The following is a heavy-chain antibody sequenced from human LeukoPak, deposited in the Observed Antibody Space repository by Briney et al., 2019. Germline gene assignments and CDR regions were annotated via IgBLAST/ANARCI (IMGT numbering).Heavy chain of an antibody. J-gene: IGHJ4*02. CDR3: AKSFGDYGDYVSPFGY. D-gene: IGHD4-17*01. CDR2: ISGSGGST. Sequence: GGSLRLSCAASGFTFSSYAMSWVRQAPGKGLEWVSAISGSGGSTYYADSVKGRFTISRDNSKSTLYLQMNSLRAEDTAVYYCAKSFGDYGDYVSPFGYWGQGTLVTVSS. V-gene: IGHV3-23*01. CDR1: GFTFSSYA.